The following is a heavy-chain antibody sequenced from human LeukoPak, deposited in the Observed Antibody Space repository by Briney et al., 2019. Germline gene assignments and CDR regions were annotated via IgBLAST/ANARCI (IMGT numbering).Heavy chain of an antibody. CDR1: GFTFSSYS. D-gene: IGHD2-2*01. Sequence: GGSLRLSCAASGFTFSSYSMNWVRQAPGKGLEWVSSISSSSSYIYYADSVKGRFTISRDNAKNSLYLQMNSLRAEDTAVYYCARVSIVVVPAAIGWFDPWGQGTLVTVSS. CDR3: ARVSIVVVPAAIGWFDP. CDR2: ISSSSSYI. J-gene: IGHJ5*02. V-gene: IGHV3-21*01.